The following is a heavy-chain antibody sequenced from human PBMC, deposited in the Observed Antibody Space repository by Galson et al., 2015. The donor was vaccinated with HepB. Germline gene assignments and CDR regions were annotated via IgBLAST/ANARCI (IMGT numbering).Heavy chain of an antibody. J-gene: IGHJ4*02. V-gene: IGHV1-69*02. CDR1: GGTFSSYT. D-gene: IGHD5-24*01. Sequence: SVKVSCKASGGTFSSYTISWVRQAPGQGLEWMGRIIPILGIANYAQKFQGRVTITEDKSTSTAYMELSSLRSEDTAVYYCARGGLATTRPPILDYGGQGTLVTVSS. CDR2: IIPILGIA. CDR3: ARGGLATTRPPILDY.